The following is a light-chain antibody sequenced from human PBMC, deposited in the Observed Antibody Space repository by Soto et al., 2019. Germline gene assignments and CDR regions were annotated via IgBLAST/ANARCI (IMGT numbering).Light chain of an antibody. V-gene: IGKV3-20*01. CDR1: QAVSSAY. CDR2: GAS. CDR3: QQYGSSPWA. Sequence: EIVWTQSPGTLSLSPGERATVSCRTSQAVSSAYLAWNQQKPGQAPRLLIYGASSRATGIPDRFSGSGSGTDFTLTITRLEPEDFAVYYCQQYGSSPWAFGQGTKVEIK. J-gene: IGKJ1*01.